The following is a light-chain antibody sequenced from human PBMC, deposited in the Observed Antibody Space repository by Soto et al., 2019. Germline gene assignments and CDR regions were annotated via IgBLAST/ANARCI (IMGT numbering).Light chain of an antibody. CDR1: QSVSSSY. J-gene: IGKJ5*01. V-gene: IGKV3-20*01. CDR2: HAS. CDR3: QQYSRSPIT. Sequence: EIVLTQSPGTLSLSPGERATLSCRASQSVSSSYLAWYQQRPGQAPRLLIYHASSRATGIPDRFSGSGSGTDFTLTISRLEPEDFAVYYCQQYSRSPITFGQGTRLAIK.